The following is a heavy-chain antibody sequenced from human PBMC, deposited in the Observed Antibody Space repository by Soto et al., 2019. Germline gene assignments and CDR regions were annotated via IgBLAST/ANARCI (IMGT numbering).Heavy chain of an antibody. V-gene: IGHV4-59*01. CDR3: ARTPLYYFGLGTYLYYFDF. CDR1: SGSISSYY. D-gene: IGHD3-10*01. CDR2: IYYTGTT. J-gene: IGHJ4*02. Sequence: QVQLQESGPRLVKPSETLSLTCTVSSGSISSYYWSWIRQPPGKGLEWIGYIYYTGTTNYNPSLKSRVTISIDTSKKQFSLTLSSVTAADTAVYYCARTPLYYFGLGTYLYYFDFWDQGTLVTVSS.